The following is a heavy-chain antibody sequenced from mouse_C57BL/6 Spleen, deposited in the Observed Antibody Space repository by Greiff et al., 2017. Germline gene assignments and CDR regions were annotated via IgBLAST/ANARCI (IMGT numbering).Heavy chain of an antibody. D-gene: IGHD1-1*01. J-gene: IGHJ3*01. Sequence: EVQRVESGGGLVKPGGSLKLSCAASGFTFSSYAMSWVRQTPEQRLEWVATISDGGSYTYYPDNVKGRFTISRDNAKNNLYLQMSHLKAEDTAMYYCARERDYYGSSPFAYWGQGTLVTVSA. CDR1: GFTFSSYA. CDR2: ISDGGSYT. CDR3: ARERDYYGSSPFAY. V-gene: IGHV5-4*01.